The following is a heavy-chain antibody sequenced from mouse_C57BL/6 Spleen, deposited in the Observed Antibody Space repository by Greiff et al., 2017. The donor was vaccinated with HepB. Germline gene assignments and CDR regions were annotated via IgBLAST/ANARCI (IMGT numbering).Heavy chain of an antibody. CDR1: GFSLTSYG. D-gene: IGHD2-10*01. CDR3: ARTPPLPWAMDY. V-gene: IGHV2-6*01. CDR2: IWGVGST. J-gene: IGHJ4*01. Sequence: VNVVESGPGLVAPSQSLSITCTVSGFSLTSYGVDWVRQSPGKGLEWLGVIWGVGSTNYNSALKSRLSISKDNSKSQVFLKMNSLQTDDTAMYYCARTPPLPWAMDYWGQGTSVTVSS.